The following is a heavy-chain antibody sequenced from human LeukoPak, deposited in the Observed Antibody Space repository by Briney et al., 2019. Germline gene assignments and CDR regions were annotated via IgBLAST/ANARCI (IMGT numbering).Heavy chain of an antibody. J-gene: IGHJ3*02. D-gene: IGHD2-15*01. Sequence: SGGSLRLSCAASGFTFSSYWMSWVRQAPGKGLEWIGSIYHSGSTYYNPSLKSRVTISVDTSKNQFSLKLSSVTAADTAVYYCARDSKDLSFFRLGDAFDTWGQGTMVTVSS. CDR3: ARDSKDLSFFRLGDAFDT. CDR2: IYHSGST. CDR1: GFTFSSYW. V-gene: IGHV4-4*02.